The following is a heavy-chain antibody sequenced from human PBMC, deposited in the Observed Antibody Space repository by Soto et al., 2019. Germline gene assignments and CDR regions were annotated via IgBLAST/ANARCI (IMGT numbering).Heavy chain of an antibody. V-gene: IGHV1-3*04. J-gene: IGHJ5*02. CDR3: ARDPIWIYTWMYARLNYSDA. CDR1: GYNFTNNV. Sequence: QVQLVQSATEVKKPGASVKISCKASGYNFTNNVIHWLRQAPGQTLEWMGWIHTAKGNTKYSQKFEARVTLTSDTAASTVYRQLSILRSDDTAVYYCARDPIWIYTWMYARLNYSDAWVQGTLVTVSS. D-gene: IGHD1-20*01. CDR2: IHTAKGNT.